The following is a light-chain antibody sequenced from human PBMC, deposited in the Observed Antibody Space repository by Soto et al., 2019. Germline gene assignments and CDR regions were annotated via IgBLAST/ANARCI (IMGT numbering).Light chain of an antibody. CDR3: QQYGSSPIT. CDR1: QSVSRY. Sequence: EIVLTQSPATLSLSPGERATLSCRASQSVSRYLAWYQQRPGQAPRLLIYGASSRATGIPDRFSGSGSGTDITLTISRLEPEDFAVYYCQQYGSSPITFGQGTRLEIK. V-gene: IGKV3-20*01. J-gene: IGKJ5*01. CDR2: GAS.